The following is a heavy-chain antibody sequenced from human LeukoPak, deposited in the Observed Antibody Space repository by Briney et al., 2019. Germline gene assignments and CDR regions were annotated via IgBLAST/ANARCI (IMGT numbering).Heavy chain of an antibody. CDR3: ARDWGWAFDP. J-gene: IGHJ5*02. CDR1: GFSFSSRW. CDR2: ISEDGRRR. V-gene: IGHV3-7*01. Sequence: GGSLRLSCVASGFSFSSRWMSWVCQAPGKGLEWVAHISEDGRRRDYVDSLRGRFTISRDNAKDSLFLEPNSLRDEDTAVYYCARDWGWAFDPWGQGTLVTVFS. D-gene: IGHD3-16*01.